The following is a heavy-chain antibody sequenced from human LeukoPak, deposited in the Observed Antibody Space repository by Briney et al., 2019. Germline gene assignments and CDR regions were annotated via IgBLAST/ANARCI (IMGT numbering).Heavy chain of an antibody. J-gene: IGHJ4*02. CDR3: ATVRLGPSGGANYYFDY. CDR1: GFTFSTHA. D-gene: IGHD2-8*02. V-gene: IGHV3-23*01. CDR2: INGGGDGT. Sequence: PGGSLRLSCAASGFTFSTHAMSWVRQTPGKGLEWVSAINGGGDGTYYADSVKGRLTISRDNSKNTLYLQMNSLRAEDTAVYYCATVRLGPSGGANYYFDYWGQGTLVTVSS.